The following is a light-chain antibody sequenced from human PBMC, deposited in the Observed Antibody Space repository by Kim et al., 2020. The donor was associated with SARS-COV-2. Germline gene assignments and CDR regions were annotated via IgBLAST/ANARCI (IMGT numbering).Light chain of an antibody. J-gene: IGKJ2*01. CDR1: QSIRSY. CDR3: QQSYSTPYT. Sequence: SASVGDRVTITCRASQSIRSYLNWYQQKRGKAPKRLIYAASSLQSGVPSRFSGSVSGTDFTLTISSLQPEDFATYYCQQSYSTPYTFGQGTKLEI. CDR2: AAS. V-gene: IGKV1-39*01.